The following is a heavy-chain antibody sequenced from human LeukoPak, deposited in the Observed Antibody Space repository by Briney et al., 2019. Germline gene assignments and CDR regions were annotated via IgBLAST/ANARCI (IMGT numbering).Heavy chain of an antibody. CDR3: AKSLAVAHTNWFDP. V-gene: IGHV3-23*01. D-gene: IGHD6-19*01. J-gene: IGHJ5*02. Sequence: VGSLRLSCAASGFTLTNNAITWVRQAPGKGLEWVSAIVGSGGSTYYADSAKGRFTISSDNSKNTLYLQMNSLRAEDTAIYYGAKSLAVAHTNWFDPWGQGTLVTVSS. CDR2: IVGSGGST. CDR1: GFTLTNNA.